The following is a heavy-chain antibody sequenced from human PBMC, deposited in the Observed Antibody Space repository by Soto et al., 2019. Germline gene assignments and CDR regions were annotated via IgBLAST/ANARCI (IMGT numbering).Heavy chain of an antibody. J-gene: IGHJ4*02. V-gene: IGHV1-3*01. CDR2: INAGNGNT. CDR1: GYTFTSYA. CDR3: ARGLNGYSHYFDY. Sequence: ASVKVSCKASGYTFTSYAMHWVRQAPGQRLEWMGWINAGNGNTKYSQKFQGRVTITRDTSASTAYMELSSLRSEGTAVCYCARGLNGYSHYFDYWGQGTLVTVSP. D-gene: IGHD5-18*01.